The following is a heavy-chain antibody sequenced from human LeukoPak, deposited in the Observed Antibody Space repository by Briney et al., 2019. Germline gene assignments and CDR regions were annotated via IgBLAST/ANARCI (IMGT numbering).Heavy chain of an antibody. D-gene: IGHD5-12*01. CDR3: ARDRDRIVATP. Sequence: PGGTLRLSCAGSGFSFSSHGMNWVRQAPGKGLEWVSGISPSGDITYYTDSVRGRFTISRDNFKNTVYLQMNSLRAEDTAVYYCARDRDRIVATPWGQGTLVTVSS. V-gene: IGHV3-23*01. CDR1: GFSFSSHG. CDR2: ISPSGDIT. J-gene: IGHJ5*02.